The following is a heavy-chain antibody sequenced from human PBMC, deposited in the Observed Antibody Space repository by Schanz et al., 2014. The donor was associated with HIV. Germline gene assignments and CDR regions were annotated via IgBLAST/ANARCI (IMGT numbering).Heavy chain of an antibody. D-gene: IGHD1-26*01. CDR1: GFTVSSIY. CDR2: ISSGGSSK. J-gene: IGHJ5*01. Sequence: QVQLVESGGGVVQPGRSLRLSCAASGFTVSSIYMSWIRQAPGKGLEWISYISSGGSSKNYADSVKGRFTISRDNAKNSLYLQMNSLIPEDTAVYYCARDRKSGNYDGGFDSWGQGTLVTVSS. CDR3: ARDRKSGNYDGGFDS. V-gene: IGHV3-11*01.